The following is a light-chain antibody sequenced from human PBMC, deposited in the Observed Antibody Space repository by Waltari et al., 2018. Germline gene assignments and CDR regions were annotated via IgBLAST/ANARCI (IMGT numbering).Light chain of an antibody. V-gene: IGLV2-23*02. Sequence: QSALTQPASVSGSPGQSITISCTGTSSDVGSYNLVPWYEQHPGKAPKFMIYEVSKRPSWVSNRFSGSKSGNTASLTISGLQAEDEADYYCCSYAGSSTFVVFGGGTKLTVL. CDR2: EVS. CDR1: SSDVGSYNL. CDR3: CSYAGSSTFVV. J-gene: IGLJ2*01.